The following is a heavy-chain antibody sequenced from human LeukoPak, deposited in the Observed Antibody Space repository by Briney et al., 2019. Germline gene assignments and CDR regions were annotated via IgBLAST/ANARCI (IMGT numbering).Heavy chain of an antibody. CDR1: GGSISSYY. D-gene: IGHD2-15*01. CDR3: ARAGVVVVAATQDYCYYMDV. V-gene: IGHV4-4*07. CDR2: IYTSGST. J-gene: IGHJ6*03. Sequence: PSETLSLTCTVSGGSISSYYWSWIRQPAGKGLEWIGRIYTSGSTNYNPSLKSRVTMSVDTSKNQFSLKLSSVTAADTAVYYCARAGVVVVAATQDYCYYMDVWGKGTTVTISS.